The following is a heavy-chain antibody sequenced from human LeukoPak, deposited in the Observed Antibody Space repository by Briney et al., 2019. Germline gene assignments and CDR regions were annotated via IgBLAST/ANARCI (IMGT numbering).Heavy chain of an antibody. CDR2: IWYDGSNK. V-gene: IGHV3-33*01. CDR1: GFTFRRHG. D-gene: IGHD2-2*02. J-gene: IGHJ4*02. Sequence: GGSLRLSCAASGFTFRRHGMRWVRQAPGKGLEWVAVIWYDGSNKYYADAVKGRFTISRDNSKNMLYLQMNSLRAEDTAVYYCARDIVSYYIDSWGQGTLVTVTS. CDR3: ARDIVSYYIDS.